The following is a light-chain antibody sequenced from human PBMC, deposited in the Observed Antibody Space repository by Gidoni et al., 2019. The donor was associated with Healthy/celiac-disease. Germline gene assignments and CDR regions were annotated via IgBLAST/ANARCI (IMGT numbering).Light chain of an antibody. Sequence: AIRITQSPSSLSASTGDRVTITCRASQGISSYLAWYQQKPGKAPKLLIYAAPTLQSGVPSRFSGSGSGTDFTLTISCLQSEDFATYYCQQYYSYPLTFXGXTKVXIK. J-gene: IGKJ4*01. CDR2: AAP. V-gene: IGKV1-8*01. CDR1: QGISSY. CDR3: QQYYSYPLT.